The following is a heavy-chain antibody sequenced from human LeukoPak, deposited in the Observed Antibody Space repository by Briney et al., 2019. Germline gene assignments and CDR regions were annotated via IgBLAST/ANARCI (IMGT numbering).Heavy chain of an antibody. CDR3: ARGIAVAGLKAYFDY. Sequence: PGGSLRLSCAASGFTFSSYSMNWVRQAPGKGLEWVSSISSSSSYIYYADSVKGRFTISRDNAKNSLYLQMNSLRAEDTAVYYCARGIAVAGLKAYFDYWGQGTLVTVSS. CDR2: ISSSSSYI. J-gene: IGHJ4*02. V-gene: IGHV3-21*01. D-gene: IGHD6-19*01. CDR1: GFTFSSYS.